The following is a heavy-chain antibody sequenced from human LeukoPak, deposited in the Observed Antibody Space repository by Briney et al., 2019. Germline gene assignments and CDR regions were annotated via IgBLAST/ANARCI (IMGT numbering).Heavy chain of an antibody. CDR2: ISSYNGNT. D-gene: IGHD4-17*01. CDR1: GYTFTSYG. J-gene: IGHJ4*02. CDR3: ARDYGVTTLWFYFDY. Sequence: GASVKVSCKTSGYTFTSYGISWVRQAPGQGLEWMVWISSYNGNTDYAQKFQGRVTMTTDTSTSTAYMELRSLRSDDTAVYYCARDYGVTTLWFYFDYWGQGTLVTVSS. V-gene: IGHV1-18*01.